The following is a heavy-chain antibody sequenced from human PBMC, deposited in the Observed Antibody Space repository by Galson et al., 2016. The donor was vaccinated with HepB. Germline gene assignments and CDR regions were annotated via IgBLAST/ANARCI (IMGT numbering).Heavy chain of an antibody. CDR2: ISASGGST. V-gene: IGHV3-23*01. Sequence: SLRLSCAASGFTFSSYGMDWVRQAPGKGLEWVSAISASGGSTYYADSVKGRFTISRDNSKNTLFVQMNSLRAEDTAVYYCARPIATVRGWFDPWGQGTLVTVSS. J-gene: IGHJ5*02. CDR3: ARPIATVRGWFDP. D-gene: IGHD4-17*01. CDR1: GFTFSSYG.